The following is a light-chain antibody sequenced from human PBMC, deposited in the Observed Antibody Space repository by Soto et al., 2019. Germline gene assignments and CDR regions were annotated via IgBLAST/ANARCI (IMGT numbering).Light chain of an antibody. V-gene: IGKV3-15*01. CDR3: QHYNNWPPWT. J-gene: IGKJ1*01. CDR2: GAS. Sequence: IVMTQSPATLSVSPGERATLSCRASQSVRSNLPWYQQKPGQAPRLLVYGASTRATGIPARFSGSGSGTDFTLSISSLQPEDFAVYYCQHYNNWPPWTFGQGTKVEIK. CDR1: QSVRSN.